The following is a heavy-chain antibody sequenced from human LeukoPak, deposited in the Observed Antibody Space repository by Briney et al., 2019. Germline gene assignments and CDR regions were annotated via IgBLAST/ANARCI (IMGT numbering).Heavy chain of an antibody. CDR2: INHSGST. V-gene: IGHV4-34*01. D-gene: IGHD5-18*01. Sequence: SETLSLTCAVYGGSFSGYYWSRIRQPPGKGLEWIGEINHSGSTNYNPSLKSRVTISVDTSKNQFSLKLSSVTAADTAVYYCAGAGYSYGYGYYYMDVWGKGTTVTVSS. CDR3: AGAGYSYGYGYYYMDV. CDR1: GGSFSGYY. J-gene: IGHJ6*03.